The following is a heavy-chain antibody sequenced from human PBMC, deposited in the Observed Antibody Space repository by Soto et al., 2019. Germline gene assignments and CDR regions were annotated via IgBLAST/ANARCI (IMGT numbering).Heavy chain of an antibody. Sequence: QVQLQESGPGLVKPSGTLSLTCAVSGDSISSSNWWSWVRQPPGKGLEWVGEISHSGGTHYNPSLNSRDTISLDKSRNQCSLNLNSVTAADTAVYFCARYSSEGYFDNWGQGTMVTVSS. V-gene: IGHV4-4*02. CDR2: ISHSGGT. D-gene: IGHD6-25*01. J-gene: IGHJ4*02. CDR3: ARYSSEGYFDN. CDR1: GDSISSSNW.